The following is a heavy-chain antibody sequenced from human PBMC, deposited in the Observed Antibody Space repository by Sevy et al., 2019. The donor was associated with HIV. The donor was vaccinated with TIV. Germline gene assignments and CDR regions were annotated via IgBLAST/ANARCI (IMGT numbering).Heavy chain of an antibody. J-gene: IGHJ4*02. Sequence: GESLKISCAASGFSFTSYSLNWVRQAPGKGLEWVSSISGSSSYIYDADSVKGRFTISRDNAKNSLYLQMNSLTAQDTAVYYCARWYAYRRWYFDYWGQGTAVTVSS. V-gene: IGHV3-21*01. D-gene: IGHD2-2*01. CDR1: GFSFTSYS. CDR3: ARWYAYRRWYFDY. CDR2: ISGSSSYI.